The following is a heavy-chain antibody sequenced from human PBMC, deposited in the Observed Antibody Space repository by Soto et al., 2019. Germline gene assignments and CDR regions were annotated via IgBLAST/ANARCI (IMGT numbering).Heavy chain of an antibody. J-gene: IGHJ4*02. CDR3: ARANRDYGSESFYYHFDY. D-gene: IGHD3-10*01. CDR1: GFILSSYW. V-gene: IGHV3-74*01. Sequence: GGSLRLSCAASGFILSSYWIHWVRQAPGKGLVWVSRINSDGSSTNYADSVKGRFTMSRDNAKNTVYLQMNSLTAEDTAVYYCARANRDYGSESFYYHFDYWGQGILVTVSS. CDR2: INSDGSST.